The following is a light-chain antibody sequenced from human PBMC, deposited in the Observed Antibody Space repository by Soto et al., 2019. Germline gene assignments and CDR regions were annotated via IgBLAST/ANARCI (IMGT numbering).Light chain of an antibody. CDR1: SSNIGAGYD. CDR3: QSYDRSLSGWV. V-gene: IGLV1-40*01. CDR2: NSI. Sequence: QLVLTQPPSVSGAPGQRVTISCTGSSSNIGAGYDVQWYQQVPGTAPKLLISNSINRPSGVPDRFSGSRSDTSASLAITGIRADDEADYYCQSYDRSLSGWVFGGGTKLTVL. J-gene: IGLJ3*02.